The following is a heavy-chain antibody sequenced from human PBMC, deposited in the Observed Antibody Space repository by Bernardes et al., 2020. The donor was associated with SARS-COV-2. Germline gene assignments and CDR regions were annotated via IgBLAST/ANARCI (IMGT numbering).Heavy chain of an antibody. CDR3: ARKIGVVITAPQSAHWFDP. V-gene: IGHV1-18*01. J-gene: IGHJ5*02. D-gene: IGHD2-2*01. CDR1: GYTFTSYG. Sequence: ASVKVSCKASGYTFTSYGIGWVRQAPGQGLEWMGWITTYNGNTNYAQKLQDRVTMTIETSTSTAYMELRSLRSDDTAVYYCARKIGVVITAPQSAHWFDPWCQGTLVTVSS. CDR2: ITTYNGNT.